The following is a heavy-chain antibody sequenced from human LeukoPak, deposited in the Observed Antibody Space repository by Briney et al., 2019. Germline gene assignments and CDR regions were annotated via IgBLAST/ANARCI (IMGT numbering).Heavy chain of an antibody. Sequence: PSETLSLTCTVSGGSISSALYHWGWIRQPPGKNLEWLGSVYYTGSTHNNPSLKSRVTISVDTSKNQFSLKLSSVTAADTAVYYCARETSQKGAHYMDVWGKGTTVTISS. CDR1: GGSISSALYH. CDR3: ARETSQKGAHYMDV. V-gene: IGHV4-39*07. CDR2: VYYTGST. D-gene: IGHD3-16*01. J-gene: IGHJ6*03.